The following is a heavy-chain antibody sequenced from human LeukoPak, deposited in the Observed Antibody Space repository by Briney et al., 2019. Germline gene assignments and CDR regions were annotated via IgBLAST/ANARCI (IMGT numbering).Heavy chain of an antibody. CDR3: ARVAGGYTSSWYWFDP. V-gene: IGHV4-59*01. Sequence: LETLSLTCTVFGGSISTYFWSWIRQPPGKALEWVGYIYYNGSTNYNPSLKSRVTISVDTSKNQFSLKLNSVTVADTAVYYCARVAGGYTSSWYWFDPWGQGTTVTVSS. D-gene: IGHD6-13*01. CDR1: GGSISTYF. CDR2: IYYNGST. J-gene: IGHJ5*01.